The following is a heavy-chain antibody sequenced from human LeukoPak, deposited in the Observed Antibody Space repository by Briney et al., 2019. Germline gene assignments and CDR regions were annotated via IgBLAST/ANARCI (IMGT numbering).Heavy chain of an antibody. V-gene: IGHV5-10-1*01. CDR2: IDPSDSYT. CDR3: ARRHCSSTSCYLMALDY. J-gene: IGHJ4*02. Sequence: GESLKISCKGSGYSFTSYWISWVRQMPGKGLEWMGRIDPSDSYTSYSPSFQGHVTISADKSISTAYLQWSSLKASDTAMYYCARRHCSSTSCYLMALDYWGQGTLVTVSS. D-gene: IGHD2-2*01. CDR1: GYSFTSYW.